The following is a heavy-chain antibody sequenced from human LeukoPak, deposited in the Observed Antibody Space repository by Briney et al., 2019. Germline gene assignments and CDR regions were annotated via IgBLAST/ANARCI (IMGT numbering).Heavy chain of an antibody. CDR2: ITKNSDYM. CDR3: VREIAARPGDYFDL. D-gene: IGHD6-6*01. J-gene: IGHJ4*02. CDR1: GFTFSSYS. V-gene: IGHV3-21*01. Sequence: GGSLRLSCAASGFTFSSYSMCWGRQAPGKGLEWVSSITKNSDYMYNADSVKGRFTISRDNAKNSLILQMNSLRAGATAVYYCVREIAARPGDYFDLWGERTLVTVSS.